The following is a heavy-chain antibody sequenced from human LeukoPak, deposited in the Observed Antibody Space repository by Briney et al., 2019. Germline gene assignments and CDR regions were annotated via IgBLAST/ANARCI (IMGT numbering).Heavy chain of an antibody. V-gene: IGHV3-48*03. Sequence: GGPLRLSCAASGFTYSSYEVNCLRHAPGKGLEWLSYISSSGSTIYYADSVKGRFTISRDNANNSLYLQMNSLRAEDTAVYYCARGFRAWTLSYYFVYWGQGTLVTVSS. J-gene: IGHJ4*02. CDR2: ISSSGSTI. CDR3: ARGFRAWTLSYYFVY. D-gene: IGHD3/OR15-3a*01. CDR1: GFTYSSYE.